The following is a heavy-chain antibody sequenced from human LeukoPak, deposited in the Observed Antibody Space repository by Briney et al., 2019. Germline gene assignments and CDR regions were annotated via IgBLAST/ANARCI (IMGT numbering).Heavy chain of an antibody. J-gene: IGHJ4*02. CDR2: INPSGGST. Sequence: GASVKVSCKASGYTFTSYYMHWVRQAPGQGLEWMGIINPSGGSTSYAQKFQGRVTMTRDTSTSTVYMELSSLRSEDTAMYYCARDQVIVVVPAAMPDYWGQGTLVTVSS. D-gene: IGHD2-2*01. CDR1: GYTFTSYY. V-gene: IGHV1-46*01. CDR3: ARDQVIVVVPAAMPDY.